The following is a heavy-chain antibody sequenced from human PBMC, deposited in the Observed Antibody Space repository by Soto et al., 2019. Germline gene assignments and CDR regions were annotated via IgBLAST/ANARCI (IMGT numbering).Heavy chain of an antibody. J-gene: IGHJ6*02. CDR1: GGTFSDSV. Sequence: QVQLVQSGPEVKKPGSSVKVSCKASGGTFSDSVTSWVRQAPGQGLEWMGGIVPIFGKANLAEKFQDRVTITADESTSTAYMELSSLRSEDTAVYYCARGGAYSSSDYYYYGMDVWGQGTTVTVSS. CDR3: ARGGAYSSSDYYYYGMDV. CDR2: IVPIFGKA. V-gene: IGHV1-69*01. D-gene: IGHD6-6*01.